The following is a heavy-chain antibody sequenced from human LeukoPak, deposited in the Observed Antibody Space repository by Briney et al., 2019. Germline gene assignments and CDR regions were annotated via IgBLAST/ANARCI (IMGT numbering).Heavy chain of an antibody. CDR1: GFTFSRYW. Sequence: GGSLRLSCAASGFTFSRYWISWVRQRPGQGLEWVANIKQDGSEKYYVDSVKGRFTISRDNAKNSLYLQMNSLRGEDTAVYYCARVSCTNGVCYGFDYWGQGTLVTVSS. V-gene: IGHV3-7*01. CDR3: ARVSCTNGVCYGFDY. J-gene: IGHJ4*02. D-gene: IGHD2-8*01. CDR2: IKQDGSEK.